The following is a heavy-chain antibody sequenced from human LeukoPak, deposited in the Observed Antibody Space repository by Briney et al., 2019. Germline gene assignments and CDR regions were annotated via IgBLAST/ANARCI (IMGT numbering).Heavy chain of an antibody. V-gene: IGHV1-8*01. CDR3: ARGRIHYYDSSGYEI. CDR2: MNPNSGNT. Sequence: ASVKVSCKASGYSFSTCDINWVRQAAGQGLEWMGWMNPNSGNTGYAQKFQGRVTMTRDTSISTAYMELSSLGSEDTAVYYCARGRIHYYDSSGYEIWGQGTLVTVSS. CDR1: GYSFSTCD. D-gene: IGHD3-22*01. J-gene: IGHJ4*02.